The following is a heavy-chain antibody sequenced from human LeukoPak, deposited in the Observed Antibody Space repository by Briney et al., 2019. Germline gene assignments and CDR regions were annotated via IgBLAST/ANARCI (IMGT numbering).Heavy chain of an antibody. D-gene: IGHD6-13*01. CDR1: GFTFSSYA. J-gene: IGHJ4*02. V-gene: IGHV3-48*02. CDR3: ARDVGGPAAAGIFDY. Sequence: PGGSLRLSCSASGFTFSSYAMVWVRQAPGKGLEWVSYISSSSSTIYYADSVKGRFTISRDNAKNSLYLQMNSLRDEDTAVYYCARDVGGPAAAGIFDYWGQGTLVTVSS. CDR2: ISSSSSTI.